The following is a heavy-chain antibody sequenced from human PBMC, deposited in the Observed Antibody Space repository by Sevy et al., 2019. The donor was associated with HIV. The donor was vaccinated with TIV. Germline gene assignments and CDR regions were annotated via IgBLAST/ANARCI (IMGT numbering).Heavy chain of an antibody. D-gene: IGHD6-13*01. Sequence: GGSLRLSCAASGFTFSSYSMNWVRQAPGKGLEWVSYIISSSITIYYADSVKGRFTISRDNAKNSLYLQMNSLRDEDTAVYYCARTKGPYSSSWYYLDYWGQGTLVTVSS. CDR1: GFTFSSYS. J-gene: IGHJ4*02. V-gene: IGHV3-48*02. CDR3: ARTKGPYSSSWYYLDY. CDR2: IISSSITI.